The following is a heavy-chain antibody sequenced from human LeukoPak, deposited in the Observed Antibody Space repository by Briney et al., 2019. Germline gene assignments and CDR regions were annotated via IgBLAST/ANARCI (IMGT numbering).Heavy chain of an antibody. CDR3: AREEGNWAYFDD. CDR2: INPNSGGT. Sequence: ASVKVSCKASGYTFTGYYMHWVRQAPGQGLEWMGWINPNSGGTNYAQKFQGRVTMTRDTSISTAYMELSRLRSEDTAVYYCAREEGNWAYFDDWGQGTLVTVSS. J-gene: IGHJ4*02. CDR1: GYTFTGYY. V-gene: IGHV1-2*02. D-gene: IGHD7-27*01.